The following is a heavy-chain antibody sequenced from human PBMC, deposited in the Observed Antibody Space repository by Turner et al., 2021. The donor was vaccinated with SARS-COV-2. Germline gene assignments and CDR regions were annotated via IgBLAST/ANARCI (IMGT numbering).Heavy chain of an antibody. CDR3: ARAAQWTVWFDP. CDR1: GYTFTSYD. D-gene: IGHD6-19*01. CDR2: MNPNGGNT. V-gene: IGHV1-8*01. Sequence: VQLEQSGAEVKKPGASVKVACTASGYTFTSYDINGVRQATGQGLEWMGWMNPNGGNTGYAQKFQGRVTMTRNTSIRTAYMELGSLRSEDTAVYYCARAAQWTVWFDPWGQGTLVTVSS. J-gene: IGHJ5*02.